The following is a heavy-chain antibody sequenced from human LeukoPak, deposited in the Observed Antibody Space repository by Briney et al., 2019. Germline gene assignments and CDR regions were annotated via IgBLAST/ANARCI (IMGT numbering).Heavy chain of an antibody. V-gene: IGHV3-21*01. CDR3: AREGGYSYGSLGY. J-gene: IGHJ4*02. CDR1: GFTFSSYS. D-gene: IGHD5-18*01. Sequence: PGGSLRLSCAASGFTFSSYSMNGVRQAPGKGLEWVSSISSSSYIYYADSVKGRFTISRDNAKNSLYLQMNSLRAEDTAVYYCAREGGYSYGSLGYWGQGTLVTVSS. CDR2: ISSSSYI.